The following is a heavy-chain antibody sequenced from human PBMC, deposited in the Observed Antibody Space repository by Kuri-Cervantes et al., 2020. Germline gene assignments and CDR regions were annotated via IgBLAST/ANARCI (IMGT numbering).Heavy chain of an antibody. V-gene: IGHV3-7*03. CDR3: ARDMIYWGGSGSYSDY. D-gene: IGHD3-10*01. CDR1: GFTFSSYW. Sequence: GESLKISCAASGFTFSSYWMSWVRQAPGKGLEWVANIKQDGSGKYYVDSVKGRFTISRDNAKNSLYLQMNSLRAEDTAVYYCARDMIYWGGSGSYSDYWGQGTLVTVSS. J-gene: IGHJ4*02. CDR2: IKQDGSGK.